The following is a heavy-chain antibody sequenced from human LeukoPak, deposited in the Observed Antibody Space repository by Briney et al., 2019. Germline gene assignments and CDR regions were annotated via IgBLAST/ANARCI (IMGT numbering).Heavy chain of an antibody. Sequence: ASVKVSCKASGYTFTSYGISWVRQAPGQGLEWMGWISAYNGNTNYAQKLQGRVTMTTDTSTRTAYMELRSLRSDDTAVYYCARDSSGWLLSRSHYFDYWGQGTLVTVSS. J-gene: IGHJ4*02. CDR1: GYTFTSYG. V-gene: IGHV1-18*01. D-gene: IGHD6-19*01. CDR2: ISAYNGNT. CDR3: ARDSSGWLLSRSHYFDY.